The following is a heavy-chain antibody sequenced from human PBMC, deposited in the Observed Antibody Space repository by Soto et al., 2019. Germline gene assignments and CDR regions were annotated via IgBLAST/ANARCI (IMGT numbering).Heavy chain of an antibody. CDR3: ARELGGYSGYDTWYFDL. D-gene: IGHD5-12*01. CDR1: GGTFSSYA. CDR2: IIPIFGTA. Sequence: QVQLVQSGAEVKKPGSSVKVSCKASGGTFSSYAISWVRQAPGQGLEWMGGIIPIFGTANYAQKFQGRVTITADEYTSTAYMELSSLRYEDTAVYYCARELGGYSGYDTWYFDLWGRGTLVTVSS. J-gene: IGHJ2*01. V-gene: IGHV1-69*01.